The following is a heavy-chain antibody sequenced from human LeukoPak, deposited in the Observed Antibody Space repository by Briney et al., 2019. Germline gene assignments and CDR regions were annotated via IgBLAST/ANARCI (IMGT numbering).Heavy chain of an antibody. CDR3: ARSEGDYYYYYMDV. CDR2: IIPIFGTA. J-gene: IGHJ6*03. Sequence: ASVKVSCKASGGTFSSYAISWVRQAPGQGLEWMGGIIPIFGTANYAQKFQGRVTITTDESTSTAYMELSSLGSEDTAVYYCARSEGDYYYYYMDVWGKGTTVTVSS. V-gene: IGHV1-69*05. D-gene: IGHD3-16*01. CDR1: GGTFSSYA.